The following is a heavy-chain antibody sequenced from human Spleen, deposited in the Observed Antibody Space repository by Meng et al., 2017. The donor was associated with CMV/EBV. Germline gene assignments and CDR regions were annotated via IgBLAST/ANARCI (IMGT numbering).Heavy chain of an antibody. CDR1: GFTFINYA. V-gene: IGHV3-30-3*01. CDR3: ARAPVGFLEWNTFDY. D-gene: IGHD3-3*01. Sequence: GESLKISCAASGFTFINYAMHWVRQAPGKGLEWVAVISDDGSNRYSPDSVKGRFTISRDNSKNTLYLQMNSLRAEDTAVYYCARAPVGFLEWNTFDYWGQGTLVTVSS. J-gene: IGHJ4*02. CDR2: ISDDGSNR.